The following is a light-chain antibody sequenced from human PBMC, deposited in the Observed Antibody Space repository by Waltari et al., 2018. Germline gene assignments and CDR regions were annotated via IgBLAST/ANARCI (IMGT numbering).Light chain of an antibody. CDR2: GNS. CDR1: SSNIGAGYD. Sequence: QSVLTQPPSVTGAPGQRVTISCTGRSSNIGAGYDVHWYQQLPGTAPKLLIYGNSNRPSGVPDRFSGSKSGTSASLTITGLQAEDEADYYCQSFDSSLSASGVFGGRTKLTVL. V-gene: IGLV1-40*01. J-gene: IGLJ3*02. CDR3: QSFDSSLSASGV.